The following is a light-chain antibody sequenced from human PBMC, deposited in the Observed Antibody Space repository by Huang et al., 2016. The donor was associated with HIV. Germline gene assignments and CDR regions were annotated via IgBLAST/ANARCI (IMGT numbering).Light chain of an antibody. V-gene: IGKV3-11*01. CDR2: DAA. J-gene: IGKJ2*01. Sequence: EIVLTQSPATLSLSPGERATLSGRASQSVSRYLDWYQQQPGQAPRLLIYDAANRATGIPARVSGSGSGTEFTLTISSLEPEDFAVYYCQQRSNWPPYTFGQGTKLEIK. CDR1: QSVSRY. CDR3: QQRSNWPPYT.